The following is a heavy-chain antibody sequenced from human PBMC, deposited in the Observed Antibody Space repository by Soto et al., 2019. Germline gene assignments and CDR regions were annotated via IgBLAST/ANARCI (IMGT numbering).Heavy chain of an antibody. CDR2: IYYSGST. V-gene: IGHV4-59*08. CDR3: GKLYYSSSDRRSPILDY. CDR1: GGSISSYY. D-gene: IGHD6-6*01. J-gene: IGHJ4*02. Sequence: PSETLSLTCTVSGGSISSYYWSWIRQPPGKGLEWIGYIYYSGSTNYNPSLKSRVTISVDTSKNQFSLKLSSVTAADTAVYYCGKLYYSSSDRRSPILDYWGQGTLVTVSS.